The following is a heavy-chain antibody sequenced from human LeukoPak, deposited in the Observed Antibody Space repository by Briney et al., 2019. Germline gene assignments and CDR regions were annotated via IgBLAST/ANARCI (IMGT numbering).Heavy chain of an antibody. Sequence: GASVKVSCKASGYTXTGYEMHWVRQAPGQGVEWMGWINPNSGDTKYAQKFQGRVTMTRDTSISPAYMELSRLRSDDTAVYYCATPRGSSLWGTDFDYWAQGPLVTVSS. V-gene: IGHV1-2*02. CDR1: GYTXTGYE. CDR3: ATPRGSSLWGTDFDY. D-gene: IGHD3-16*01. J-gene: IGHJ4*02. CDR2: INPNSGDT.